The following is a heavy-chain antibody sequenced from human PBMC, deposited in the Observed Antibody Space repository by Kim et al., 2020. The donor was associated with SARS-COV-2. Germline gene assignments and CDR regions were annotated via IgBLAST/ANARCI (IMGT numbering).Heavy chain of an antibody. CDR2: ISGSGGST. CDR3: AKDRNLAFGHYYGSVRKTDRGWFDP. CDR1: GFTFSSYA. Sequence: GGSLRLSCAASGFTFSSYAMSWVRQAPGKGLEWVSAISGSGGSTYYADSVKGRFTISRDNSKNTLYLQMNSLRAEDTAVYYCAKDRNLAFGHYYGSVRKTDRGWFDPWGQGTLVTVSS. D-gene: IGHD3-10*01. V-gene: IGHV3-23*01. J-gene: IGHJ5*02.